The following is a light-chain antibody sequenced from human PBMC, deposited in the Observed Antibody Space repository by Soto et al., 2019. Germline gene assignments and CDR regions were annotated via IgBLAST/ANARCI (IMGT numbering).Light chain of an antibody. CDR2: MNN. CDR3: AAWDDSLSGRV. Sequence: QSVLTQPPSASGTPGQRVTISCSGSTSNIGSNYVYWYQQLPGTAPKLLIYMNNQRPSGVPDRFSGSKSGTSASLAISGLRSEDEADYYCAAWDDSLSGRVFGGGTKLNVL. J-gene: IGLJ2*01. CDR1: TSNIGSNY. V-gene: IGLV1-47*01.